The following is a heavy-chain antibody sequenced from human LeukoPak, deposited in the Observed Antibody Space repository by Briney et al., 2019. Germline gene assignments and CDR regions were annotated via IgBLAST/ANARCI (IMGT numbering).Heavy chain of an antibody. Sequence: AGGSLRLSCAASGFTFSSYSMNWVRQAPGKRLEWVSYISSSSSTIYYADSVKGRFTISRDNAKNSLYLQMNSLRAEDTAVYYCARDLDTYYYDSSGYPPPPDYWGQGTLVTVSS. CDR1: GFTFSSYS. V-gene: IGHV3-48*01. J-gene: IGHJ4*02. CDR3: ARDLDTYYYDSSGYPPPPDY. D-gene: IGHD3-22*01. CDR2: ISSSSSTI.